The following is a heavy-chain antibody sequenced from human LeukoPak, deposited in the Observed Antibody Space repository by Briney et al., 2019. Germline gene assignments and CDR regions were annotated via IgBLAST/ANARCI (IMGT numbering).Heavy chain of an antibody. CDR2: IYYSGST. J-gene: IGHJ6*03. CDR3: ARRRIAAAFPPYYYYMDV. Sequence: SETLSLTCTVSGGSISSSSYYWGRIRQPPGKGLEWIGSIYYSGSTYYNPSLKSRVTISVDTSKNQFSLKLSSVTAADTAVYYCARRRIAAAFPPYYYYMDVWGKGTTVTVSS. CDR1: GGSISSSSYY. D-gene: IGHD6-13*01. V-gene: IGHV4-39*01.